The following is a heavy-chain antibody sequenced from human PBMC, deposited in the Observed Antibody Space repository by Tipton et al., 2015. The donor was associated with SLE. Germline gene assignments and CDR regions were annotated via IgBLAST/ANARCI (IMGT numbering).Heavy chain of an antibody. J-gene: IGHJ3*01. CDR3: VRGRDPEDYFDVFDV. CDR1: GDSISSRSHY. D-gene: IGHD2/OR15-2a*01. V-gene: IGHV4-39*07. CDR2: IAYSGST. Sequence: TLSLTCTVSGDSISSRSHYWGWIRQPPGKGLEWIGSIAYSGSTYYNPSLKSRVTISTDTSKKQFFLSLTSVTAADTAVYYCVRGRDPEDYFDVFDVWGQGTMVTVS.